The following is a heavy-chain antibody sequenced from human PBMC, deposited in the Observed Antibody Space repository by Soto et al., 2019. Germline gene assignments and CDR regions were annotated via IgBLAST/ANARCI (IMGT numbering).Heavy chain of an antibody. CDR1: VFTFSSYW. D-gene: IGHD5-12*01. CDR2: INGDGSSL. V-gene: IGHV3-74*01. Sequence: AGGSLRLSCAASVFTFSSYWMHWVRQTPGKGLVWVSRINGDGSSLYYADSVKGRLTISRDSAKNTLYLQINSLRDEDTGVYYCARGATGYGIFDYWGQGSVVTVSS. CDR3: ARGATGYGIFDY. J-gene: IGHJ4*02.